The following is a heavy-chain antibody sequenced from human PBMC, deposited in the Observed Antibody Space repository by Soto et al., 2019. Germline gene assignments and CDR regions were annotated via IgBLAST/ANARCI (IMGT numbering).Heavy chain of an antibody. CDR2: IVVGSGDT. V-gene: IGHV1-58*01. CDR3: EAALYSGYDGIDY. CDR1: GFSFTNSA. D-gene: IGHD5-12*01. Sequence: SVKVSCKTSGFSFTNSAVQWVRQARGQHLEWIGRIVVGSGDTDYAQEFQERATITRDMSTSTVNMELSSLRSDDTAVYYCEAALYSGYDGIDYWGQGTLVTVSS. J-gene: IGHJ4*02.